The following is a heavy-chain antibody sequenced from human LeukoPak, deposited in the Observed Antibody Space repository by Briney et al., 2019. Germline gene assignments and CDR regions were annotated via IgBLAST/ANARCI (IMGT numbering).Heavy chain of an antibody. CDR1: GGSISSYY. CDR3: ARASSSTYCSGGSCRTRGWFDP. V-gene: IGHV4-4*07. Sequence: PETLSLTCTVSGGSISSYYWSWIRQPAGKGLEWIGRIYTSGSTNYNPSLKSRVTMSVDTSKNQFSLKLSSVTAADTAVYYCARASSSTYCSGGSCRTRGWFDPWGQGTLVTVSS. D-gene: IGHD2-15*01. J-gene: IGHJ5*02. CDR2: IYTSGST.